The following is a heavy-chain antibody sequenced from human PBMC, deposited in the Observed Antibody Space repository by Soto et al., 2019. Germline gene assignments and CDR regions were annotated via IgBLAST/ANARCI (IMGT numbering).Heavy chain of an antibody. J-gene: IGHJ1*01. CDR3: ARGPRASSGGTGAY. V-gene: IGHV3-74*01. CDR1: GFSFDSYW. Sequence: EVQLVESGGGLVQPGGSLRLSCAASGFSFDSYWIHWVRQAPGQGPVWVSRIDYDGTTTNYADSVKGRFTISRDNAKNPLYLQMNSLRPEDTAVYYCARGPRASSGGTGAYWGQGTLVTVAS. CDR2: IDYDGTTT. D-gene: IGHD2-2*01.